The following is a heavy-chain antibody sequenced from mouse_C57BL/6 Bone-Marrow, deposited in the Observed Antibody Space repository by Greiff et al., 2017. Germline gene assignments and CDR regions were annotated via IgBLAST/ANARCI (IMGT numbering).Heavy chain of an antibody. V-gene: IGHV1-54*01. Sequence: VKVVESGAELVRPGTSVKVSCKASGYAFTNYLLEWVKQRPGQGLEWIGLINPGSGGTNYNEKFKGKATLTADKSSSTAYMQLCSLTSEDSAVYFCASPLYGSSSYWYFDVWGTGTTVTVSS. J-gene: IGHJ1*03. CDR3: ASPLYGSSSYWYFDV. CDR1: GYAFTNYL. CDR2: INPGSGGT. D-gene: IGHD1-1*01.